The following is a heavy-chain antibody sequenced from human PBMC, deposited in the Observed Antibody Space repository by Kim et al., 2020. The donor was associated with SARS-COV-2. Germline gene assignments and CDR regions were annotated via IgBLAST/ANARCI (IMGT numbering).Heavy chain of an antibody. CDR2: ISAYNGNT. CDR3: ARDRRSWYAGYYGMDV. D-gene: IGHD6-13*01. J-gene: IGHJ6*02. CDR1: GYTFTSYG. V-gene: IGHV1-18*01. Sequence: ASVKVSCKASGYTFTSYGISWVRQAPGQGLEWMGWISAYNGNTNYAQKLQGRVTMTTDTSTSTAYMELRSLRSDDTAVYYCARDRRSWYAGYYGMDVWGQGTTVTVSS.